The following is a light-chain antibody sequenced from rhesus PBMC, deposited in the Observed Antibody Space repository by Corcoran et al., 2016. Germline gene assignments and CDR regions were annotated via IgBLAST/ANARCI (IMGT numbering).Light chain of an antibody. J-gene: IGLJ1*01. CDR3: CSDTTSSTYI. CDR2: GVS. V-gene: IGLV2S7*01. Sequence: QAAPTQPPSVSGSPGQSVTISCTGTSSDVGGYNYVSWYQQHPGKAPKLMIYGVSKRPSGVPDRFSGSKSGNTASLTISGLQAEDEAEYYCCSDTTSSTYIFGAGTRLTVL. CDR1: SSDVGGYNY.